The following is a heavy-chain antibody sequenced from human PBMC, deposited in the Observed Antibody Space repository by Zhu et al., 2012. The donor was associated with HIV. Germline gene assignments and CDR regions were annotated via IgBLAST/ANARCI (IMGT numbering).Heavy chain of an antibody. Sequence: QVQLQQSGPRLVKPSETLPLTCIVSGGSLRNYYWNWVRQSPGKGLEWIGYISTSGKIIYNPFLKSRVTMSLDTSKNQLSLKVTSVTAADTAVYYCARDRLEATAPEVAFDIWGQGTVVTVSS. CDR1: GGSLRNYY. D-gene: IGHD1-1*01. CDR3: ARDRLEATAPEVAFDI. J-gene: IGHJ3*02. CDR2: ISTSGKI. V-gene: IGHV4-4*09.